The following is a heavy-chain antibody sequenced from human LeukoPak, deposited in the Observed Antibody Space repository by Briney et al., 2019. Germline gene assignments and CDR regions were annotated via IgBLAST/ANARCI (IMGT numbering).Heavy chain of an antibody. J-gene: IGHJ3*02. D-gene: IGHD6-13*01. Sequence: SETLSLTCAVYGGSFSGYYWGWIRQPPGKGLEWIGSIYYSGSTNYNPSLKSRVTISVDTSKNQFSLKLSSVTAADTAVYYCARDRQGIAAAGTDAFDIWGQGTMVTVSS. CDR1: GGSFSGYY. V-gene: IGHV4-34*01. CDR3: ARDRQGIAAAGTDAFDI. CDR2: IYYSGST.